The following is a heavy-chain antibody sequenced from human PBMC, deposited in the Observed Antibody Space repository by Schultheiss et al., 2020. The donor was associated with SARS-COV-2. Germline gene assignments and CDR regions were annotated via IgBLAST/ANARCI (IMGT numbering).Heavy chain of an antibody. CDR2: IYHSGST. D-gene: IGHD6-19*01. CDR1: GGSISSGGYS. Sequence: SETLSLTCAVSGGSISSGGYSWSWIRQPPGKGLEWIGYIYHSGSTNYNPSLKSRVTISVDTSKNQFSLKLSSVTAADTAVYYCAKNSHRYSSGPWGQGTLVTVSS. V-gene: IGHV4-30-2*01. CDR3: AKNSHRYSSGP. J-gene: IGHJ5*02.